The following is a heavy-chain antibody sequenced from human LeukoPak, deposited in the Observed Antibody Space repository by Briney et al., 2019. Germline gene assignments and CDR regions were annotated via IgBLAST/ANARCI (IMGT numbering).Heavy chain of an antibody. V-gene: IGHV4-39*01. CDR3: ARQGGGRYSYEDY. Sequence: PSETLSLTCSVSGGSISSSSYCWGWIRQPPGKGLEWIGSIYYSGSTYYNPSLKSRVTISVDTSKNQFSLKLSSVTAADTAVYYCARQGGGRYSYEDYWGQGTLVTVSS. CDR1: GGSISSSSYC. J-gene: IGHJ4*02. D-gene: IGHD5-18*01. CDR2: IYYSGST.